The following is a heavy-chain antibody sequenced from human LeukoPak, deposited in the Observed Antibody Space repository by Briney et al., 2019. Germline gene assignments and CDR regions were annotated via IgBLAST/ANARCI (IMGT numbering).Heavy chain of an antibody. CDR1: GGSICNIY. J-gene: IGHJ6*03. V-gene: IGHV4-59*08. CDR3: ARLQSAAQENGYYSGGCYYLDV. CDR2: ISYTGST. Sequence: SETLSLTCCVYGGSICNIYWGWNRQPPGKGLEWIGYISYTGSTSYTPSLESRVTIFLETPRNQYSLVVSALIAADTAVYYCARLQSAAQENGYYSGGCYYLDVWGKGTTVTVSS. D-gene: IGHD4-17*01.